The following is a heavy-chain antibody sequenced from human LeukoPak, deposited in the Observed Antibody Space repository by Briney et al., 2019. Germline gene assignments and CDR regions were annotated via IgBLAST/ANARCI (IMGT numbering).Heavy chain of an antibody. CDR3: TRSSSWNYYYYYGMDV. CDR2: IRSKAYGGTT. Sequence: GGSLRLSCTASGFTFGDYAMSWVRQAPGKGLEWVGFIRSKAYGGTTEYAASVKGKFTISRDDSKSIAYLQMNSLKTEDTAVYYCTRSSSWNYYYYYGMDVWGKGTTVTVSS. D-gene: IGHD6-13*01. V-gene: IGHV3-49*04. CDR1: GFTFGDYA. J-gene: IGHJ6*04.